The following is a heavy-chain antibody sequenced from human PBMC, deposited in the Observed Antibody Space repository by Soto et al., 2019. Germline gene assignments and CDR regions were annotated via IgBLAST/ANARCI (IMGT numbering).Heavy chain of an antibody. CDR2: ISPSTSPI. Sequence: EVHLVESGGGLVKPGGSLRLSCAVSGFTFSSCTMNWVRQAPGKGLEWVSSISPSTSPIYYADSVKGRFTISRDNAKNSLFLQMTSLSAEDTAVYYCSGCSGGACHQNYGMDVWGQGTTVTVSS. CDR3: SGCSGGACHQNYGMDV. D-gene: IGHD2-15*01. J-gene: IGHJ6*02. CDR1: GFTFSSCT. V-gene: IGHV3-21*01.